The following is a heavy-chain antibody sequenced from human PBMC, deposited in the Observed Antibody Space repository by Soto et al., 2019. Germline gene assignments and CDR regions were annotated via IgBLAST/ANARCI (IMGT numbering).Heavy chain of an antibody. J-gene: IGHJ4*02. Sequence: GSLMLSCAASGFTFRSYAISWVHQAPGKWLEWFSSISGRVVSTYYADSVKVRFTISRDNSKNTLYLQMNSPRAEDTAVYYCVKGRPVDGTYWGQGTLLTVSS. CDR1: GFTFRSYA. V-gene: IGHV3-23*01. D-gene: IGHD6-19*01. CDR2: ISGRVVST. CDR3: VKGRPVDGTY.